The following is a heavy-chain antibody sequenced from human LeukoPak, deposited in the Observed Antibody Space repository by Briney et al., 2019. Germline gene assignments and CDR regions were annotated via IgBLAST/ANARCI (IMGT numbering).Heavy chain of an antibody. CDR3: AREFGSGWYFDY. CDR1: GGSISSYY. J-gene: IGHJ4*02. CDR2: IYYSGST. D-gene: IGHD6-19*01. V-gene: IGHV4-59*01. Sequence: PSETLSLTCTVSGGSISSYYWSWIRQPPGKGLEWMGYIYYSGSTNYNPSLKSRVTISVDASKNQFSLKLSSVTAADTAVYYCAREFGSGWYFDYWGQGTLVTVSS.